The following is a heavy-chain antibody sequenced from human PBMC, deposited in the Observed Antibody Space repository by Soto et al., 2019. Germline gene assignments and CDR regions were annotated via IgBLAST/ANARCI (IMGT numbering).Heavy chain of an antibody. J-gene: IGHJ5*02. CDR2: IYHSGST. CDR3: ARVTKYYDILTGYGSYGNWFDP. CDR1: SGSISSSNW. Sequence: QVQLQESGPGLVKPSGTLSLTCAVSSGSISSSNWWSWVRQPPGKGLEWIGEIYHSGSTNYNPSRKGRVTISVDKSKNQFSLKLSSVTAADTAVYYCARVTKYYDILTGYGSYGNWFDPWGQGTLVTVSS. V-gene: IGHV4-4*02. D-gene: IGHD3-9*01.